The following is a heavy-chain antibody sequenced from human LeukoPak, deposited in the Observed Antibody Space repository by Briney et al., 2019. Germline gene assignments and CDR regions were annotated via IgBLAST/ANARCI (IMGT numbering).Heavy chain of an antibody. CDR2: INPNSGGT. J-gene: IGHJ4*02. V-gene: IGHV1-2*02. D-gene: IGHD2-15*01. Sequence: GASVTVSCKSSGYTFTFYYMHWVRQAPGQGLEWMGWINPNSGGTSYAQKFQGRVTMTRDTSISTAYMELNRLTSDDTAVYYCARGGGGWNYWGQGTLVTVSS. CDR1: GYTFTFYY. CDR3: ARGGGGWNY.